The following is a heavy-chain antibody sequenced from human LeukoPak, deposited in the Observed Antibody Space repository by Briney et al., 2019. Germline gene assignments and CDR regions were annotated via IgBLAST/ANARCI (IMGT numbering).Heavy chain of an antibody. J-gene: IGHJ6*03. CDR3: ARDSDYYYYMDV. CDR2: ISAYNGNT. Sequence: APVKVSCKASGYTFTSYGISWVRQAPGQGLEWMGWISAYNGNTNYAQKLQGRVTMTTDTSTSTAYMELRSLRSDDTAVYYCARDSDYYYYMDVWGKGTTVTVSS. CDR1: GYTFTSYG. V-gene: IGHV1-18*01. D-gene: IGHD3-10*01.